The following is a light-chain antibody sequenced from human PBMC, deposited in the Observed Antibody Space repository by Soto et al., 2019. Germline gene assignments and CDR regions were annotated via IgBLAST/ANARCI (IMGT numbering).Light chain of an antibody. CDR1: QSVSSNY. V-gene: IGKV3-20*01. Sequence: ENVLKQSVGALSLYPGERATLSCRASQSVSSNYLAWYQQRPGQAPRLLIYGASSRATGIPDRFSGSGSGTDFTLTIRRLEPEDFAVYYCQQYGSSYPWTFGQGTKVDIK. CDR3: QQYGSSYPWT. CDR2: GAS. J-gene: IGKJ1*01.